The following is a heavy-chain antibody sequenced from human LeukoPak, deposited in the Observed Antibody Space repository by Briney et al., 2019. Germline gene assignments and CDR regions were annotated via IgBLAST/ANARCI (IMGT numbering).Heavy chain of an antibody. CDR2: VIPIFGTA. Sequence: SVKVSCKASGGTFSSYAISRVRQAPGQGLEWMGGVIPIFGTANYAQKFQGRVTITTDESTSTAYMELSSLRSEDTAVYYCARDVSSVGYCSGGSCTNWFDPWGQGTLVTVSS. CDR1: GGTFSSYA. V-gene: IGHV1-69*05. D-gene: IGHD2-15*01. J-gene: IGHJ5*02. CDR3: ARDVSSVGYCSGGSCTNWFDP.